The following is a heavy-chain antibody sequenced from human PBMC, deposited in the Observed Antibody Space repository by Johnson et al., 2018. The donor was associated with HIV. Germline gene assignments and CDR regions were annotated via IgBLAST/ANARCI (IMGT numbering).Heavy chain of an antibody. CDR3: AKDPMVATPANAFDI. V-gene: IGHV3-64*01. CDR1: GFTFSSYA. CDR2: ISSNGGST. Sequence: VQLVESGGGVVQPGRSLRLSCAASGFTFSSYAMHWVRQAPGKGLEYVSAISSNGGSTYYANSVKGRFTISRDNSKNTLYLQMNSLRAEDTAVYYCAKDPMVATPANAFDIWGQGTMVTVSS. D-gene: IGHD5-12*01. J-gene: IGHJ3*02.